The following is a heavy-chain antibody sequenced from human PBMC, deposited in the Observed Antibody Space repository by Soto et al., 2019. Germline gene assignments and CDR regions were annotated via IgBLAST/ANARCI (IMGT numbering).Heavy chain of an antibody. J-gene: IGHJ4*02. CDR1: GFYLTIMEVV. Sequence: CPTLVNATQTLMLTFPSSGFYLTIMEVVXAWIRQTPGKALEWLANIYWHDDKRYNPSLEARLTITRDTSKNQVVLTMTNMDPVDTATYYCARAYNWNYMWRQGMLFTAPS. CDR3: ARAYNWNYM. CDR2: IYWHDDK. V-gene: IGHV2-5*01. D-gene: IGHD1-7*01.